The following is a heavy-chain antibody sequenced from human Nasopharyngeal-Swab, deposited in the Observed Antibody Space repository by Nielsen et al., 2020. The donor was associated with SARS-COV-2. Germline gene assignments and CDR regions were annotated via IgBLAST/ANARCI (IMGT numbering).Heavy chain of an antibody. CDR2: INTNTGNP. V-gene: IGHV7-4-1*02. J-gene: IGHJ4*02. D-gene: IGHD3-3*01. Sequence: WVRQAPGQGLEWMGWINTNTGNPTYAQGFTGRFVFSLDTSVSTAYLQISSLKAEATAVYYCARGTTIFGVVIMGGDDYWGQGTLVTVSS. CDR3: ARGTTIFGVVIMGGDDY.